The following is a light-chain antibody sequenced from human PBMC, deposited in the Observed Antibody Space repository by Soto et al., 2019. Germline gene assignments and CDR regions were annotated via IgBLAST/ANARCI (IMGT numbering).Light chain of an antibody. CDR3: QQYSSDST. J-gene: IGKJ1*01. Sequence: IEITPAAATLSASVGERVTITCRASQSISRWLSWYQQKPGKAPKLLIYRASSLESGVPSRFSGSGSGTEFTLTITSLQPDDFATYYCQQYSSDSTFGQGTKVDIK. CDR1: QSISRW. V-gene: IGKV1-5*01. CDR2: RAS.